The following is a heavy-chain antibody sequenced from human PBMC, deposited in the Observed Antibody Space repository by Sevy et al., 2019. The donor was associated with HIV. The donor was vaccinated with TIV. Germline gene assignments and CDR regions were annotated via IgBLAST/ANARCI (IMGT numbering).Heavy chain of an antibody. CDR1: GFTLSTYA. CDR3: AKDWFYYYYGMDV. CDR2: ISDSGYST. V-gene: IGHV3-23*01. D-gene: IGHD3-10*01. J-gene: IGHJ6*02. Sequence: GESLKISWVASGFTLSTYAMNLVRQAPGKGLEWVSVISDSGYSTNYAVFVKGRFTISRDNSKNTLYLQMNSLRAEDTAVYYCAKDWFYYYYGMDVWGQGTTVTVSS.